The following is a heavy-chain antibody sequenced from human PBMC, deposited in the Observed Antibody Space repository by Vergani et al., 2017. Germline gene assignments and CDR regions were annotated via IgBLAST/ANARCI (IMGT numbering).Heavy chain of an antibody. CDR1: GFTFRSYY. J-gene: IGHJ5*02. Sequence: EVQLVESGGGLVQPGGSLRLLCAVSGFTFRSYYMSWLRQAPGKGLECVANIKPDGSEKYYVDSVRGRFTITRDNTKNSMYLQMNSLRADDTAVFYCVGGYCTNAICRGKVDPWGQGTLVTVSS. D-gene: IGHD2-8*01. CDR2: IKPDGSEK. CDR3: VGGYCTNAICRGKVDP. V-gene: IGHV3-7*01.